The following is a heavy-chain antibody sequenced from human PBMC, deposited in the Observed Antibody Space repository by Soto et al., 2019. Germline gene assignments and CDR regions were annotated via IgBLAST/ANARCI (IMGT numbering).Heavy chain of an antibody. V-gene: IGHV4-59*01. CDR3: ARGTGYDFWSGWSFDY. Sequence: PSETLSLPCTVSGGSISSYYWSWIRQPPGKGLEWIGYIYYSGSTNYNPSLKSRVTISVDTSKNQFSLKLSSVTAADTAVYYCARGTGYDFWSGWSFDYWGQGTLVTVSS. CDR1: GGSISSYY. CDR2: IYYSGST. D-gene: IGHD3-3*01. J-gene: IGHJ4*02.